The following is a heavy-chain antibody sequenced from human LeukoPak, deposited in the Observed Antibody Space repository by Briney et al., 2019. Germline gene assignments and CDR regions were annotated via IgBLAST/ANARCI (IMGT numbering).Heavy chain of an antibody. Sequence: GTSLRLSCAASGFIFRDFPMHWVRQAPGKGLEWVSYISSSSSTIYYADSVKGRFTISRDNAKNSLYLQMNSLRAEDTAVYYCARDYWVDDSLSGDYWGQGTLVTVSS. J-gene: IGHJ4*02. CDR2: ISSSSSTI. V-gene: IGHV3-48*04. CDR3: ARDYWVDDSLSGDY. D-gene: IGHD2-15*01. CDR1: GFIFRDFP.